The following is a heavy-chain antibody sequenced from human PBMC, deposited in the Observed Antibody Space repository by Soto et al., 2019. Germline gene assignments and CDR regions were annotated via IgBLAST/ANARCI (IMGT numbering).Heavy chain of an antibody. Sequence: EVQLVESGGGLVQPGGSLRLSCAAAGLTFTTYSINWVRQAPGKGLEWVSYISSSGSTIYYADSVEGRFTISRDNAKNSLYLQMNSLRDEDTAVYYCARDMEEASTERYYYYYGMDVWGQGTTVTVSS. V-gene: IGHV3-48*02. J-gene: IGHJ6*01. D-gene: IGHD1-1*01. CDR3: ARDMEEASTERYYYYYGMDV. CDR1: GLTFTTYS. CDR2: ISSSGSTI.